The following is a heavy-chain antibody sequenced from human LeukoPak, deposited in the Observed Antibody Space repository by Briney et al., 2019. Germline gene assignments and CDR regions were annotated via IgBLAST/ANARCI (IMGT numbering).Heavy chain of an antibody. CDR1: GFTFSRYG. Sequence: PGGSLRLSCAASGFTFSRYGMHWVRQAPGRGLEWVALIWFDGTNENYGDSVNGRFTISRDNSKNTVYLEMSSLRAEDTALYYCARVRDSRDSDAFDTWGQGTMVTISS. J-gene: IGHJ3*02. V-gene: IGHV3-33*01. CDR3: ARVRDSRDSDAFDT. D-gene: IGHD6-13*01. CDR2: IWFDGTNE.